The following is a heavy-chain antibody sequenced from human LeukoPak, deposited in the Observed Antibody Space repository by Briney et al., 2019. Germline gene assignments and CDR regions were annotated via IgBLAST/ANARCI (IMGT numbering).Heavy chain of an antibody. CDR1: GFTFSSYE. D-gene: IGHD1-26*01. V-gene: IGHV3-48*03. Sequence: PRGSLRLSCAAAGFTFSSYEMDWVRPAPGKGLGWVSYISSSGSSIYYADSVKGRFTITRDNAKNSLYLQMNGLRAEDTAVYYCARKSYSGTYYRGAFDIWGQGTMVTVSS. J-gene: IGHJ3*02. CDR3: ARKSYSGTYYRGAFDI. CDR2: ISSSGSSI.